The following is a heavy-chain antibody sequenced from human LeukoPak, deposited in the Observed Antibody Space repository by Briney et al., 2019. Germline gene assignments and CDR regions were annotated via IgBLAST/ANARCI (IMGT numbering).Heavy chain of an antibody. Sequence: PGGSLRLSCAASGFTFSSYAMSWVRQAPGKGLEWVSAISGSGGSTYYADSVKGRFTISRDNSKNTLYLQMNSLRAEDTALYHCARGGYSSGWLGSSKMDYWGQGTLVTVSS. D-gene: IGHD6-19*01. CDR1: GFTFSSYA. CDR2: ISGSGGST. V-gene: IGHV3-23*01. J-gene: IGHJ4*02. CDR3: ARGGYSSGWLGSSKMDY.